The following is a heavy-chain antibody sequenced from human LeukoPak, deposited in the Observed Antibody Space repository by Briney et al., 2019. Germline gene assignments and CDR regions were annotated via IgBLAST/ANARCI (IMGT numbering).Heavy chain of an antibody. D-gene: IGHD3-10*01. J-gene: IGHJ4*02. Sequence: SETLSLTCTVSGGSISSYYWSWIRQPPGEGLEWIGYIYYSGSTNYNPSLKSRVTISVDTSKNQFSLKLSSVTAADTAVYYCARVSPNMVRGVPFDYWGQGTLVTVSS. V-gene: IGHV4-59*01. CDR3: ARVSPNMVRGVPFDY. CDR2: IYYSGST. CDR1: GGSISSYY.